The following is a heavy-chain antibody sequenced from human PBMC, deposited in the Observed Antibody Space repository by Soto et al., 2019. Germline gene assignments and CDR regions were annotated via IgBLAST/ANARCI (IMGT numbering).Heavy chain of an antibody. J-gene: IGHJ4*01. D-gene: IGHD6-13*01. V-gene: IGHV1-46*04. CDR3: ARDLAAGDY. CDR1: GYIFINYY. CDR2: INPTGGST. Sequence: QVQLVQSGAEVKKPGASVKVSCKASGYIFINYYIHWVRQAPGQGLEWMGIINPTGGSTNYAQKLQGRVTLTMDTSTSAVYMELSSLRFEDTAVYYCARDLAAGDYWGHGTLVTVSS.